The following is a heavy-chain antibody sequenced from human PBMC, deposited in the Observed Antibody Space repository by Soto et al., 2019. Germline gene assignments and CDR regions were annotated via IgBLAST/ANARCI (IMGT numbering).Heavy chain of an antibody. Sequence: ASVKVSCKASGYTFTSYAMHWVRQAPGQRLEWMGWINAGNGNTKYSQKFQGRVTITRDTSASTAYMELSSLRSEDTAVYYCARYHSSSSWYLAGWLAPWGQGTLVTVSS. CDR2: INAGNGNT. CDR3: ARYHSSSSWYLAGWLAP. J-gene: IGHJ5*02. V-gene: IGHV1-3*01. D-gene: IGHD6-13*01. CDR1: GYTFTSYA.